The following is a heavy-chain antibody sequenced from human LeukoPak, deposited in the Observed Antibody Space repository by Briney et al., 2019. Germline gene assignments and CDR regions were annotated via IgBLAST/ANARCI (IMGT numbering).Heavy chain of an antibody. D-gene: IGHD3-10*01. V-gene: IGHV3-30*02. CDR1: GFTFSSYG. Sequence: GGSLRLSXAASGFTFSSYGMHWVRQAPGKGLEWAAFIRYDGSNKYYADSVKGRFTISRDNSKNTLYLQMNSLRAEDTAVYYCAKDFGEFSVYYFDYWGQGTLVTVSS. CDR2: IRYDGSNK. CDR3: AKDFGEFSVYYFDY. J-gene: IGHJ4*02.